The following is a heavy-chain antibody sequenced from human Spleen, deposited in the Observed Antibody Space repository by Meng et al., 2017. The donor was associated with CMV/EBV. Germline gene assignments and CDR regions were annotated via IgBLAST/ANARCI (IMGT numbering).Heavy chain of an antibody. J-gene: IGHJ4*02. CDR3: ARAPGEHTIFGVVHYFDY. D-gene: IGHD3-3*01. CDR1: GYSISSSNW. V-gene: IGHV4-28*05. Sequence: SETLSLTCAVSGYSISSSNWWGWIRQPPGKGLEWIGYIYYSGSIYYNPSLKSRVTMSVDTSKNQFSLKLTSVTAADTAVYYCARAPGEHTIFGVVHYFDYWGQGTLVTVSS. CDR2: IYYSGSI.